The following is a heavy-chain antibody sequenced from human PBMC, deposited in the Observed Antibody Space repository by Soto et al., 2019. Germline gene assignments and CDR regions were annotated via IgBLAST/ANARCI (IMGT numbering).Heavy chain of an antibody. CDR2: ISSSSSYI. CDR1: GFTFSSYS. V-gene: IGHV3-21*01. Sequence: KPGGSLRLSCAASGFTFSSYSMNWVRQAPGKGLEWVSSISSSSSYIYYADSVKGRFTISRDNAKNSLYLQMNSLRAEDTAVYYCASLPVAGPLSTFDYWGQGTLVTVSS. CDR3: ASLPVAGPLSTFDY. D-gene: IGHD6-19*01. J-gene: IGHJ4*02.